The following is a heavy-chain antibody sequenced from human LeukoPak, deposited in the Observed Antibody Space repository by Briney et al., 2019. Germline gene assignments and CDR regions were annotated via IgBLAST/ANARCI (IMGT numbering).Heavy chain of an antibody. CDR3: AKAPNYSGSGSPLFEY. CDR1: GYIFSTSG. Sequence: ASVKVSCKASGYIFSTSGITWVRQAPGQGLEWLGWISTYNGNTRYAQKVQGRVTMTTDTSTTTAYMELRSLRFDDTAVYYCAKAPNYSGSGSPLFEYWGQGTLVTVSS. D-gene: IGHD3-10*01. V-gene: IGHV1-18*01. J-gene: IGHJ4*02. CDR2: ISTYNGNT.